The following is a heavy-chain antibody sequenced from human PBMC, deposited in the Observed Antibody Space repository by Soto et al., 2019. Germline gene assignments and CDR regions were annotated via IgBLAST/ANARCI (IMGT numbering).Heavy chain of an antibody. CDR1: GGSISSYY. Sequence: ASETLSLTCTVSGGSISSYYWSWIRQPPGKGLEWIGYIYYSGSTNYNPSLKSRVTISVDTSKNQFSLKLSSVTAADTAVYYCAALYITGTTGTDVWGQGTTVTVSS. CDR2: IYYSGST. V-gene: IGHV4-59*01. D-gene: IGHD1-20*01. J-gene: IGHJ6*02. CDR3: AALYITGTTGTDV.